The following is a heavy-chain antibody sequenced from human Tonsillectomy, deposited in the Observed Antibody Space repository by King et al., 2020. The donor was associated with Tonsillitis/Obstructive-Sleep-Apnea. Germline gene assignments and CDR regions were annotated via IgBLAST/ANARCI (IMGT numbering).Heavy chain of an antibody. CDR3: AVRGEYSSGPSLNFDY. J-gene: IGHJ4*02. CDR1: GGSFSGYY. CDR2: IYHSGST. D-gene: IGHD6-25*01. Sequence: VQLQQWGAGLLKPSETLSLTCAVYGGSFSGYYWSWIRQPPGKGLEWIGEIYHSGSTNYNPSLKSRVTISVDTSKNQCSLMLSSVTAAETAVYYCAVRGEYSSGPSLNFDYWGQGTLVTVSS. V-gene: IGHV4-34*01.